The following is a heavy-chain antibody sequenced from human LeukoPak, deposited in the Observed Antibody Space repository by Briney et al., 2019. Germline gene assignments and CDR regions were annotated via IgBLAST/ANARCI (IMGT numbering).Heavy chain of an antibody. CDR2: INPSGGST. CDR1: GYTFTSYY. V-gene: IGHV1-46*01. Sequence: ASVTVSFKASGYTFTSYYIHWVRQAPGQGLEWMGIINPSGGSTSYAQKFRGRVTMTRDMSTSTVYMELSSLRSEDTAVYYCARDLRGGREIPWGQGTLVTVSS. CDR3: ARDLRGGREIP. D-gene: IGHD2-2*02. J-gene: IGHJ4*02.